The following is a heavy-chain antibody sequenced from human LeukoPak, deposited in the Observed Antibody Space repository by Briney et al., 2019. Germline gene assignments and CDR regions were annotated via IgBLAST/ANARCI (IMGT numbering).Heavy chain of an antibody. Sequence: GFTGRFVFSLDTSVSTAYLQISSLKAEDTAVYYCARLHNSDRYLGYFDYWGQGTLVTVSS. V-gene: IGHV7-4-1*02. D-gene: IGHD6-19*01. J-gene: IGHJ4*02. CDR3: ARLHNSDRYLGYFDY.